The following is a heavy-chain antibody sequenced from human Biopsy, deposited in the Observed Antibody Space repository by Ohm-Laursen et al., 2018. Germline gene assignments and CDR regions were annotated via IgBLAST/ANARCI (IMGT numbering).Heavy chain of an antibody. V-gene: IGHV1-24*01. D-gene: IGHD3-10*01. J-gene: IGHJ4*02. CDR1: GYTLTVLS. Sequence: ASVTASCTVSGYTLTVLSLHWVRQTGGNGLESMRGFDRVDRKTVHAEKFQGRVTMTEDTSTDTVYMEVTSLRSDDTAVYYCATGPYYDTRFYYNVRPFDFWGQGTLVTVSS. CDR3: ATGPYYDTRFYYNVRPFDF. CDR2: FDRVDRKT.